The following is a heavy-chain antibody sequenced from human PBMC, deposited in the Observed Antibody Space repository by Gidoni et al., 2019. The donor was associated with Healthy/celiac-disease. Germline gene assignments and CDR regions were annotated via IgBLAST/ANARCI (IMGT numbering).Heavy chain of an antibody. V-gene: IGHV1-2*02. Sequence: QVQLLQSGAEVKKPVASVTASCTASGHTFTGYYLHWVRQAPGQGLEWMGWINPNSGGTNYAQKFQGRVTMTRDTSNSTGYMELSRRRSDDTAVYYCARAWGYYYYYGMDVWGQGTTVTVSS. CDR2: INPNSGGT. CDR1: GHTFTGYY. J-gene: IGHJ6*02. D-gene: IGHD3-16*01. CDR3: ARAWGYYYYYGMDV.